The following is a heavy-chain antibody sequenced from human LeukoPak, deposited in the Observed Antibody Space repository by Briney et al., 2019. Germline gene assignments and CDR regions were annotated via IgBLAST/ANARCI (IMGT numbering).Heavy chain of an antibody. CDR3: ARDRAGDSFDI. CDR2: TYTSGNT. Sequence: PSQTLSLTCTVSGDSISSGNYYWTWIRQPAGKGLEWIGRTYTSGNTNYNPSLKSQVTISMDTSKNQFSLNLNSVTAADTAVYYCARDRAGDSFDIWGQGTMVTVSS. D-gene: IGHD7-27*01. V-gene: IGHV4-61*02. J-gene: IGHJ3*02. CDR1: GDSISSGNYY.